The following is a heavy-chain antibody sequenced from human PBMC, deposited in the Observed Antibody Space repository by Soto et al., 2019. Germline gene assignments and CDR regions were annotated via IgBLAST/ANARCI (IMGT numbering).Heavy chain of an antibody. CDR1: GGSISSSSYY. CDR2: IYYSGST. V-gene: IGHV4-39*01. Sequence: SETLSLTCTVSGGSISSSSYYWGWIRQPPGKGLEWIGSIYYSGSTYYNPSLKSRVTISVDTSKNQFSLKLSSVTAADTAVYYCARSVGEDSGYSRYYYYYYMDVWGKGTTVTVSS. CDR3: ARSVGEDSGYSRYYYYYYMDV. D-gene: IGHD5-12*01. J-gene: IGHJ6*03.